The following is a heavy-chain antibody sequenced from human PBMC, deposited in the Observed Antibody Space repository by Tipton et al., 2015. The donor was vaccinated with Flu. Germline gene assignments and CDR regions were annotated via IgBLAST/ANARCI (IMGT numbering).Heavy chain of an antibody. J-gene: IGHJ4*02. CDR2: ILNSGST. CDR1: GGSFNNYY. CDR3: ARARSFTYGYFDF. Sequence: TLSLTCIVSGGSFNNYYWSWIRQPAGKGLEWIGRILNSGSTNYSPSLKSRITISVDTSKKQFSLRLSSVTAADTAVYFCARARSFTYGYFDFWGQGALVAVSS. D-gene: IGHD3-10*01. V-gene: IGHV4-4*07.